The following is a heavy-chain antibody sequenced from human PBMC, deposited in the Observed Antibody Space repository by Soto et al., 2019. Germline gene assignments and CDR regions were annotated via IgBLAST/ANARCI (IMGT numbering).Heavy chain of an antibody. CDR3: ATKKGGYPSYYYYGMDV. Sequence: SVKVSCKASGGTFSSYAISWLRQAPGQGLEWMGGIIPIFGTANYAQKFRGRVTITADESTSTAYMELSSLRSEDTAVYYCATKKGGYPSYYYYGMDVWGQGTTVTVSS. CDR1: GGTFSSYA. J-gene: IGHJ6*02. CDR2: IIPIFGTA. V-gene: IGHV1-69*13. D-gene: IGHD3-16*02.